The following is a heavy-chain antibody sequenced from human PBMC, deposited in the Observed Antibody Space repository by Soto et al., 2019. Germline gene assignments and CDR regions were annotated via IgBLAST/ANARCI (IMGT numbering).Heavy chain of an antibody. CDR1: GFTFTRYS. V-gene: IGHV3-21*06. CDR2: ISSTTNYI. J-gene: IGHJ4*02. CDR3: ARESEDLTSNFDY. Sequence: EVQLVESGGGLVKPGGSLRLSCAASGFTFTRYSMNWVRQAPGKGLEWVSSISSTTNYIYYGDSMKGRFTISRDNVKNSLCLEMNSLRAEDTAVYYCARESEDLTSNFDYWGQGTLVTVSS.